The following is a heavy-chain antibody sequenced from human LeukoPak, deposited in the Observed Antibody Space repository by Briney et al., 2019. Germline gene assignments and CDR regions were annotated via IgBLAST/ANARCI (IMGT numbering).Heavy chain of an antibody. CDR3: ARDPYDITGDFIYLDY. V-gene: IGHV3-30*02. CDR2: IRYDGSNK. Sequence: GGSLRLSCAASGFTFSSYSMNWVRQAPGKGLEWVAFIRYDGSNKYYADSVKGRFTISRDNAKNSLYLQMNSLRAEDTAVYYCARDPYDITGDFIYLDYWGQGTLVTVSS. CDR1: GFTFSSYS. D-gene: IGHD7-27*01. J-gene: IGHJ4*02.